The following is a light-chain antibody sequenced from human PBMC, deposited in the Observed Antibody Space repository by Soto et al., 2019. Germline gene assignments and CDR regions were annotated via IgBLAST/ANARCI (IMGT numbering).Light chain of an antibody. J-gene: IGKJ1*01. CDR3: QQYSSHST. Sequence: DIQRTQSPSTLSGSVGDGVTITCRASQSTSSYLAWYQQKPGKAPKLLIYQASSLENGVPSRFSGSGSGTEFSVTISSLQPDDFATYYCQQYSSHSTFGQGTKVDIK. CDR2: QAS. CDR1: QSTSSY. V-gene: IGKV1-5*03.